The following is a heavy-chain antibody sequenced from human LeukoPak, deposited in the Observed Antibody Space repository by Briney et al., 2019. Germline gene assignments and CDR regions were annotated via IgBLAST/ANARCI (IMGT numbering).Heavy chain of an antibody. CDR2: LFYTGNT. J-gene: IGHJ4*02. Sequence: SETLSLTCSVSSGSIKSYYWSWLRQPPGQGLEWIALLFYTGNTNSNPSLKSRVTMSIDTSRNQFSLKLSSVTAADTAVYYCARGLDYFESWGQGTLVTVSS. V-gene: IGHV4-59*01. CDR1: SGSIKSYY. CDR3: ARGLDYFES.